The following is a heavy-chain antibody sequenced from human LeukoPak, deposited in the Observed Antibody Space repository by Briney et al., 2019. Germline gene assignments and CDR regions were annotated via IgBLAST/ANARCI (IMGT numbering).Heavy chain of an antibody. CDR3: ARAMATVTPSDY. V-gene: IGHV3-21*01. D-gene: IGHD4-17*01. J-gene: IGHJ4*02. Sequence: PGGSLRLSCAASGLTFSDYSMNWVRQAPGKGLEWVSSISSRSSYIYYADSLKGRFTISRDNAKKSLYLQMNSLRAEDTAVYYCARAMATVTPSDYWGQGTLVTVSS. CDR2: ISSRSSYI. CDR1: GLTFSDYS.